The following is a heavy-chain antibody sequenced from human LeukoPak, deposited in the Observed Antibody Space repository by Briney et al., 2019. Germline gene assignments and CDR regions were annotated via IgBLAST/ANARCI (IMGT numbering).Heavy chain of an antibody. D-gene: IGHD6-13*01. CDR1: GYTFTGYY. V-gene: IGHV1-2*02. J-gene: IGHJ5*02. CDR2: INPNSGGT. Sequence: ASVKVSCKAFGYTFTGYYMHWVRQAPGQGLEWMGWINPNSGGTNYAQKFQGRVTMTRDTSISTAYMELSRLRSDDTAVYYCARGLRGIAAAGPSRRRYWFDPWGQGTLVTVSS. CDR3: ARGLRGIAAAGPSRRRYWFDP.